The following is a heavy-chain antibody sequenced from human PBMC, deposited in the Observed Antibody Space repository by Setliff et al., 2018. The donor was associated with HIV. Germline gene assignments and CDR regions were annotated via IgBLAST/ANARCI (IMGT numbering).Heavy chain of an antibody. V-gene: IGHV1-18*01. CDR2: ISTYNGNT. J-gene: IGHJ4*02. CDR3: ARDGFVDRATGTTHLDS. Sequence: ASVKVSCKASGYTFIHFGISWARQAPGQGLEWMGWISTYNGNTIYAQKFQGRVTMTTDTSTSIAYMELRSLRSDDTALYYCARDGFVDRATGTTHLDSWGQGTLVTVSS. D-gene: IGHD1-1*01. CDR1: GYTFIHFG.